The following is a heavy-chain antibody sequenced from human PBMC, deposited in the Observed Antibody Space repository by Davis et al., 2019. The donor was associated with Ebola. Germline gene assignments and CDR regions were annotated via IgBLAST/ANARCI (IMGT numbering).Heavy chain of an antibody. CDR3: AHKAYGSLSNWFGP. V-gene: IGHV2-5*02. CDR1: GFSLSTTAVG. D-gene: IGHD4-17*01. J-gene: IGHJ5*02. Sequence: SGPTLVKPTQSLTLTCTFSGFSLSTTAVGVGWIRQPPGKALEWLALVYWDDDKRYSPSLRSRLTITKDTSKSQVVLSMTNMDPVDTATYYCAHKAYGSLSNWFGPWGQGTLVTVSS. CDR2: VYWDDDK.